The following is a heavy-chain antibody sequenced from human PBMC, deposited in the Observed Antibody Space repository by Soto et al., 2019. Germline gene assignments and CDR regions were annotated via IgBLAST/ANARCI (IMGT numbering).Heavy chain of an antibody. CDR3: ARHSSSWYLYYYYGMDV. CDR2: IDPSDSYT. J-gene: IGHJ6*02. Sequence: PGEPLKISCKGSGYSFTSYWISCVRQVPGKGLEWMGRIDPSDSYTNYSPSFQGHVTISADKSISTAYLQWSSLKASDTAMYYCARHSSSWYLYYYYGMDVWGQGTTVTVSS. D-gene: IGHD6-13*01. CDR1: GYSFTSYW. V-gene: IGHV5-10-1*01.